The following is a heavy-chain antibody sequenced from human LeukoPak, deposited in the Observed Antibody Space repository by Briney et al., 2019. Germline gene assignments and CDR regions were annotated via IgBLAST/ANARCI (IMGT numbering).Heavy chain of an antibody. CDR3: ARSLYDYVWGSYRPLDW. CDR2: ISSSGSTI. D-gene: IGHD3-16*02. CDR1: GFXFSSYE. Sequence: GGSLRLSCAASGFXFSSYEINWVRQAPGKGLEWVSYISSSGSTIYYADSVKGRFTISRDNAKNSLYLQMNSLRAEDTAVYYCARSLYDYVWGSYRPLDWWGQGTLVTVSS. V-gene: IGHV3-48*03. J-gene: IGHJ4*02.